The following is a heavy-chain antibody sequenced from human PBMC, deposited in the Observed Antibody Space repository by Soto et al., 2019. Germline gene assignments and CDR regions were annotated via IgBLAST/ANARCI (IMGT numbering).Heavy chain of an antibody. CDR1: EVNFVSLG. Sequence: GGFLRHWYAAAEVNFVSLGISCVRQAPGKGLEWVSASSGSGGSTYYSDSVKGRFTISRDNSKNTLYLQMNSLRAEDTAVYYCAKDNTYYDFWSGYHFQSNGWYHDFWGQGTLGT. V-gene: IGHV3-23*01. D-gene: IGHD3-3*01. CDR3: AKDNTYYDFWSGYHFQSNGWYHDF. CDR2: SSGSGGST. J-gene: IGHJ4*02.